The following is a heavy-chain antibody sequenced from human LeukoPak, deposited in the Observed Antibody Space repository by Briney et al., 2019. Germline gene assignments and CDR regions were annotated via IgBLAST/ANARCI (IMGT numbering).Heavy chain of an antibody. Sequence: GGSLRLSCAASGFPFSDDWMSWVRQAPGKGLEWVANIKQDGSEKNYVESVKGRFTISRDNAKNSLYLQTNSLRAEDTAVYYCARAGQEWFGELGFDQWGQGTLVIVSS. D-gene: IGHD3-10*01. CDR1: GFPFSDDW. CDR2: IKQDGSEK. J-gene: IGHJ4*02. V-gene: IGHV3-7*01. CDR3: ARAGQEWFGELGFDQ.